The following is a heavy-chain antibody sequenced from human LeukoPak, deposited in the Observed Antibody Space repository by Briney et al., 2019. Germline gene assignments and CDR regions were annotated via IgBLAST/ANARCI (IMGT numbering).Heavy chain of an antibody. CDR1: GYSLTALS. V-gene: IGHV1-24*01. CDR3: ATDVVPVGRTVSAVSDY. Sequence: ASVKVSCKVSGYSLTALSMHWVRQAPGKGLECMGGYDPEVGKTIYAQKFQGRVTMTEDTSTDTAYMELSSLRSEDTAIYYCATDVVPVGRTVSAVSDYWGQGTLVIVSS. D-gene: IGHD4-17*01. CDR2: YDPEVGKT. J-gene: IGHJ4*02.